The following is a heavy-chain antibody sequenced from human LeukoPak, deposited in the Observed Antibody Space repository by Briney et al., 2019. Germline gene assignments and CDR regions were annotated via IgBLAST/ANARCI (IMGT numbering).Heavy chain of an antibody. J-gene: IGHJ4*02. D-gene: IGHD1-1*01. Sequence: SETLSLTCTVSGGSISSSYYYWGWIRQPPGKGLEWIGTIYYSGSTYYNPSLKSRVTIPVDTSKNQFSLKLSSVTAPDTAVYYCARHEDRNWYFDHWGQGTLVTVSS. V-gene: IGHV4-39*01. CDR1: GGSISSSYYY. CDR3: ARHEDRNWYFDH. CDR2: IYYSGST.